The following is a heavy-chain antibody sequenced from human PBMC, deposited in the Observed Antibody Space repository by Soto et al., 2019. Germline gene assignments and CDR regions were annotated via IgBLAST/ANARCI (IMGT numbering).Heavy chain of an antibody. V-gene: IGHV4-59*01. CDR2: IYFNGNT. J-gene: IGHJ4*02. Sequence: SETLSLTCTGSAASFSKYYWTWIRQPPGKGLEWIGYIYFNGNTKYNPSLEGRLTISIDTSKKEFSLKLTSVTAADAAVYYCASVTFGGIVLAHWGQGTLVTSPQ. CDR3: ASVTFGGIVLAH. D-gene: IGHD3-16*01. CDR1: AASFSKYY.